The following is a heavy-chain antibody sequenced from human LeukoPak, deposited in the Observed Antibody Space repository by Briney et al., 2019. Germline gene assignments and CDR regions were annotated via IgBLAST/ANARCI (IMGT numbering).Heavy chain of an antibody. J-gene: IGHJ3*02. CDR3: ARARWGNTDDAFDI. Sequence: ASVKVSCKASGYTFTSYAMHWVRQAPGQRLEWMGWINAGNGNTKYSQKFQGRVTITADESTSTAYMELSSLRSEDTAVYYCARARWGNTDDAFDIWGQGTMVTVSS. D-gene: IGHD3-16*01. CDR1: GYTFTSYA. V-gene: IGHV1-3*01. CDR2: INAGNGNT.